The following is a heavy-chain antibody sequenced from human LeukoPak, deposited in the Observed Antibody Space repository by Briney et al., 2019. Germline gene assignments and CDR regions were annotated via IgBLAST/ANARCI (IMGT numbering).Heavy chain of an antibody. CDR1: GFTVSSNY. V-gene: IGHV3-53*01. CDR2: IYSGGST. CDR3: ARTTVTSRRGGYFDY. J-gene: IGHJ4*02. Sequence: PGGSLRLSCAASGFTVSSNYMSWVRQAPGKGLEWVSVIYSGGSTYYADSVKGRFTISRDNSKNTLYLQMNSLRAEDTAVYYCARTTVTSRRGGYFDYWGQGTLVTVSS. D-gene: IGHD4-17*01.